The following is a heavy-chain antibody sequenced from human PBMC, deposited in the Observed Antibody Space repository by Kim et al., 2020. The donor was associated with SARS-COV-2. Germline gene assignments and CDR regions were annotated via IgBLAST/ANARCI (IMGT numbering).Heavy chain of an antibody. D-gene: IGHD3-10*01. CDR1: GYTFTSYA. CDR2: INAANGNT. J-gene: IGHJ6*02. CDR3: ARDVNIAYYYGSGEFPDV. V-gene: IGHV1-3*01. Sequence: ASVKVSCKASGYTFTSYAMHWVRQAPGQSLEWMGWINAANGNTKYSQNFQGRVTITRDTSASTAYMELSSLRSEDTAVYYCARDVNIAYYYGSGEFPDVWGQGTTVTVSS.